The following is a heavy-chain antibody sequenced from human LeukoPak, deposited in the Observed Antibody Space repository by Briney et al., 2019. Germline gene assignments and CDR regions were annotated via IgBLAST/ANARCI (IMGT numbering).Heavy chain of an antibody. CDR1: GGSISGSY. V-gene: IGHV4-4*07. J-gene: IGHJ4*02. D-gene: IGHD5-18*01. CDR2: IYTSGRT. Sequence: SETLSLTCTVSGGSISGSYWSWIRQPAGKGLEWIGRIYTSGRTNYNPSPNSRVTMSLDTSKIQFSLKLSSVTAADTTVYYCARVKLSHRYSYGYNPYYFDYWGQGTLVTVSS. CDR3: ARVKLSHRYSYGYNPYYFDY.